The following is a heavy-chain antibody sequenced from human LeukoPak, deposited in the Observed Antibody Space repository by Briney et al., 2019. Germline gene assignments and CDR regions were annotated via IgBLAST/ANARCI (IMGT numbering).Heavy chain of an antibody. Sequence: GRSLRLSCAASGFTFSSYVMHWVRQAPGEGLEWVAVIWYDGSNKYYADSVKGRFTISRDNSKNTLYLQMNSLRAEDTAVYYCARDLSTYYYDSSGPFDYWGQGTLVTVSS. CDR1: GFTFSSYV. CDR3: ARDLSTYYYDSSGPFDY. D-gene: IGHD3-22*01. J-gene: IGHJ4*02. CDR2: IWYDGSNK. V-gene: IGHV3-33*01.